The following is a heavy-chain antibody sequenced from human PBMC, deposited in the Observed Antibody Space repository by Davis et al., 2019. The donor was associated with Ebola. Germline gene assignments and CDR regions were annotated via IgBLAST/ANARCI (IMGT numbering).Heavy chain of an antibody. Sequence: GGSLRLSCAASGFTFSSSSMNWVRQAPGKGLEWVSSISSSSTYIYYADSVKGRFTISRDNAKNSLYLQMNSLRAEDTAVYYCTRDLELSGGMDVWGQGTTVTVSS. V-gene: IGHV3-21*01. CDR2: ISSSSTYI. D-gene: IGHD3-16*02. CDR1: GFTFSSSS. J-gene: IGHJ6*02. CDR3: TRDLELSGGMDV.